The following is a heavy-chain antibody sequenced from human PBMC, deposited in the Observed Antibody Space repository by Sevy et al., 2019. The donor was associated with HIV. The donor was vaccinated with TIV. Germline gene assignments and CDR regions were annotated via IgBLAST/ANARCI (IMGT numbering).Heavy chain of an antibody. CDR1: GFTFSSYS. D-gene: IGHD3-10*01. CDR2: ISSSSSYI. CDR3: ARNGLYGSGSFYYYYYGMDV. V-gene: IGHV3-21*01. Sequence: GGSLRLSCAASGFTFSSYSMNWVRQAPGKGLEWVSSISSSSSYIYYADSVKGRFTISRDNAKNSLYLQMNSLRAEETAVYYCARNGLYGSGSFYYYYYGMDVWGQGTTVTVSS. J-gene: IGHJ6*02.